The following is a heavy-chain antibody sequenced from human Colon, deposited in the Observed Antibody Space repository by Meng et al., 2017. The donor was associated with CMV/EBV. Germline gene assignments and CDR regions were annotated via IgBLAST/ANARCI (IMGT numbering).Heavy chain of an antibody. CDR1: GFTFSNYS. J-gene: IGHJ4*02. CDR2: IDPGSSYT. CDR3: ACLRLGGLSPDY. Sequence: GESLKISCAASGFTFSNYSMSWVRQAPGKGLEWVSSIDPGSSYTYYADSVRGRFTISRDNAKNSLYLQLSRLRAEDTAVYYCACLRLGGLSPDYWGQGTLVTSPQ. V-gene: IGHV3-21*01. D-gene: IGHD3-16*02.